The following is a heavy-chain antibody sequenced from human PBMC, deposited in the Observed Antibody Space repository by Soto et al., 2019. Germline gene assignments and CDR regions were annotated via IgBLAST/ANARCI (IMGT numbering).Heavy chain of an antibody. J-gene: IGHJ4*01. Sequence: KASETLSLSCTVSGDFICNGDYHWRSMRQPPAKGLEWIGYTYPSGSTYYDASLRSRVTISIVASKNQFSLKLNSVTAADTAVYYCAREGGYDSPHGCWDHGTLVTVSS. CDR3: AREGGYDSPHGC. D-gene: IGHD5-12*01. CDR1: GDFICNGDYH. V-gene: IGHV4-30-4*01. CDR2: TYPSGST.